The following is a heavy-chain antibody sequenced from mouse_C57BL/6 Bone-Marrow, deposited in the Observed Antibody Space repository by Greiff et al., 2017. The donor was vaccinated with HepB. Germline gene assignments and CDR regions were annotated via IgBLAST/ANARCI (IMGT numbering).Heavy chain of an antibody. CDR3: ARKWLLRGWYFDV. V-gene: IGHV1-4*01. CDR1: GFNIKDDY. CDR2: INPSSGYT. D-gene: IGHD2-3*01. J-gene: IGHJ1*03. Sequence: QVQLQQSGAELVRPGASVKLSCTASGFNIKDDYMHWVKQRPEQGLEWIGYINPSSGYTKYNQKLKDKATLTADKSSSTAYMQLSSLTSEDSAVYYCARKWLLRGWYFDVWGTGTTVTVSS.